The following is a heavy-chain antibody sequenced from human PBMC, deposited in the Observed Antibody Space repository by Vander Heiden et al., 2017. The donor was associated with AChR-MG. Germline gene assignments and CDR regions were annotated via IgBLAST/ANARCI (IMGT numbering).Heavy chain of an antibody. Sequence: EVQLVESGGGLVQPGRSLRLSCAASGFPFDDYAMHWVRQAPGKGLEWVSGISWNSGSIGYADSVKGRFTISRDNAKNSLYLQMNSLRAEDTALYYCAKVPPYRGKYFQHWGQGTLVTVSS. J-gene: IGHJ1*01. CDR1: GFPFDDYA. V-gene: IGHV3-9*01. D-gene: IGHD3-16*01. CDR2: ISWNSGSI. CDR3: AKVPPYRGKYFQH.